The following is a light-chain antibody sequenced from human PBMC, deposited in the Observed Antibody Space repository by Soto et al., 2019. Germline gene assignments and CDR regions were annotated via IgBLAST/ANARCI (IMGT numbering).Light chain of an antibody. CDR2: KAS. J-gene: IGKJ1*01. CDR3: QQYNTFWT. CDR1: QSIGSW. V-gene: IGKV1-5*03. Sequence: DIQMTQSPSTLSASVGDRVTITCRASQSIGSWLAWFQQKPGKAPKLLIYKASTSDSGVPSRFSGSGSGTEFPLTISSLQPDDFATYFCQQYNTFWTFGQGTKVEVK.